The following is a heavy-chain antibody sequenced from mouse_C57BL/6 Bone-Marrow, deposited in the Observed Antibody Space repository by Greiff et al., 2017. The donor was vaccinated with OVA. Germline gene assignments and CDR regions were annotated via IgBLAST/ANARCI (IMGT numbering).Heavy chain of an antibody. J-gene: IGHJ3*01. CDR3: AESSYYDLFAY. D-gene: IGHD2-4*01. V-gene: IGHV1-53*01. CDR2: INPSNGGT. Sequence: QVHVKQPGTELVKPGASVKLSCKASGYTFTSYWMHWVKQRPGQGLEWIGNINPSNGGTNYNEKFKSKATLTVDKSSSTAYMQLSSLTSEDSAVYYCAESSYYDLFAYWGQGTLVTVSA. CDR1: GYTFTSYW.